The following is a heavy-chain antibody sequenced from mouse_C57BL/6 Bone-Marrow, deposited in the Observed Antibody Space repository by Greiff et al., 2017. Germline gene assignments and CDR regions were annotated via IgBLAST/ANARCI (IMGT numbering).Heavy chain of an antibody. D-gene: IGHD1-1*01. Sequence: EVKLVESGGGLVKPGGSLKLSCAASGFTFSSYAMSWVRQTPEKRLEWVATISDGGSYTYYPDNVKGRFTISRDNAKNNLYLQMSHLKAEDTAMYYCARDYYGSTFYWFDYWGKGTTLTVSS. V-gene: IGHV5-4*01. CDR1: GFTFSSYA. CDR3: ARDYYGSTFYWFDY. J-gene: IGHJ2*01. CDR2: ISDGGSYT.